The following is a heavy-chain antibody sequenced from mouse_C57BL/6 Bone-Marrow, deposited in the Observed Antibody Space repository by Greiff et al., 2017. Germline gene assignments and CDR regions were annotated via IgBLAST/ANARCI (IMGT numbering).Heavy chain of an antibody. Sequence: EVQGVESGGGLVQPGGSLKLSCAASGFTFSDYYMYWVRQTPEKRLEWVAYISNGGGSPYYPDTVKGRFTISRDNAKNTLYLQMSRLKSEDTTMYYCARHYYGSSYVDYWGQGTSVTVSS. V-gene: IGHV5-12*01. J-gene: IGHJ4*01. D-gene: IGHD1-1*01. CDR1: GFTFSDYY. CDR3: ARHYYGSSYVDY. CDR2: ISNGGGSP.